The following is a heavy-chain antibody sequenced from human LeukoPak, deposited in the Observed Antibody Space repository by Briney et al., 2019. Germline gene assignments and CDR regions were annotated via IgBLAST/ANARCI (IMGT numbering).Heavy chain of an antibody. CDR1: GVSFDDYY. CDR3: TKMTTGHDY. J-gene: IGHJ4*02. V-gene: IGHV4-34*01. Sequence: SETLSLTCAVSGVSFDDYYWAWVRQTPGKGLEWIGEINHSGYTNDSPSLKSRVTLSIDTSRKQFSLNLRSVTVADAGIYYCTKMTTGHDYWGQGTLVTVSS. D-gene: IGHD4-17*01. CDR2: INHSGYT.